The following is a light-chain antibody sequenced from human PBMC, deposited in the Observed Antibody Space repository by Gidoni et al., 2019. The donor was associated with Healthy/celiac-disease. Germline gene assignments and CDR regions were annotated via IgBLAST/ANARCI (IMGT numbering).Light chain of an antibody. CDR3: QQYNNWPYT. J-gene: IGKJ2*01. V-gene: IGKV3-15*01. CDR2: GAS. CDR1: QSVSSN. Sequence: PATLSVAPGERATLSCRASQSVSSNLAWYQQKPGQAPRLLIDGASTRATGIPARFSGSGSGTEFTLTISSLQSEDFAVYYCQQYNNWPYTFGQGTKLEIK.